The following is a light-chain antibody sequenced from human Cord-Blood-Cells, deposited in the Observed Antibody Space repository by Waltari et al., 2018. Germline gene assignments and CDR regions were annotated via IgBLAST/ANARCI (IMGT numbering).Light chain of an antibody. CDR2: DVS. Sequence: QSALTQPASVSGSPGQSITISCTGTSSDVGGYNYVSWYQQHPGKAPKLMSYDVSKRPSGVSKRVSGSKSGTTASLTISGLQAEDEADYYCSSYTSSSTWVFGGGTKLTVL. CDR3: SSYTSSSTWV. V-gene: IGLV2-14*01. J-gene: IGLJ3*02. CDR1: SSDVGGYNY.